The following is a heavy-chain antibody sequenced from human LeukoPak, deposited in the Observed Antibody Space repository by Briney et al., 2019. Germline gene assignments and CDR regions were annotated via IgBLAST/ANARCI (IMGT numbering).Heavy chain of an antibody. CDR1: GGSISTTSYY. CDR3: ARVYYDSSGYSFDY. V-gene: IGHV4-39*01. D-gene: IGHD3-22*01. J-gene: IGHJ4*02. CDR2: TFYNGST. Sequence: SETPSLTCTVSGGSISTTSYYWGWIRQPPVKGLEWIGNTFYNGSTYYNPSLKSRVTISVDTSKNQFSLKLSSVTAADTAVYYCARVYYDSSGYSFDYWGQGTLVTVSS.